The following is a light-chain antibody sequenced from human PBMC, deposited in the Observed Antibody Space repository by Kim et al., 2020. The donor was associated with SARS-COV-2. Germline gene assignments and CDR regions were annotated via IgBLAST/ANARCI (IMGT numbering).Light chain of an antibody. Sequence: IQMTQSPSTLSVSAGDTATITCRASQSISTWLAWYQQKPGRAPKLLIYDASSLESGVPSRFSGSGSGTEFTLTISSLQSDDFAIYYYQQYTPGTFGQGTKVDIK. J-gene: IGKJ1*01. CDR1: QSISTW. CDR3: QQYTPGT. CDR2: DAS. V-gene: IGKV1-5*01.